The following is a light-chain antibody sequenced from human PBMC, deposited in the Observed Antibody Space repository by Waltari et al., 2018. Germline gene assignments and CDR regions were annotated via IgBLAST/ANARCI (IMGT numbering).Light chain of an antibody. J-gene: IGLJ2*01. CDR2: YDS. CDR1: NIGRKR. Sequence: SYVVTQSPSVSVAPGETARITCGGGNIGRKREHWYQQRPGQAPVLVIPYDSDRPSGIPERFSGSNSGNTATLTISWVEADDEADYYCLVWHSTTDHHGVFGGGTKLTVL. CDR3: LVWHSTTDHHGV. V-gene: IGLV3-21*04.